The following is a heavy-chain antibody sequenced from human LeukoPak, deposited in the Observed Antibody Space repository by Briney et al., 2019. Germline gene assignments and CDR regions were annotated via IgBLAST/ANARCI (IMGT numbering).Heavy chain of an antibody. Sequence: SETLSLTCSVSGGSISSSSDYWGWIRQPPGKGLEWIGSISYSGSTYNNPSLKSRVTLSVDTSKNQFSLRLSSVTAADTAVYYCATISGFGELLLFASWGQGTLVTVSS. V-gene: IGHV4-39*07. D-gene: IGHD3-10*01. CDR1: GGSISSSSDY. CDR3: ATISGFGELLLFAS. J-gene: IGHJ4*02. CDR2: ISYSGST.